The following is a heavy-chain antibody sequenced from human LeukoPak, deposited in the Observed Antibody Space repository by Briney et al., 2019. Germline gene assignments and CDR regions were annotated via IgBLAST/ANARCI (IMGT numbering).Heavy chain of an antibody. D-gene: IGHD5-18*01. CDR3: ARDSLRGYSYGYTGDY. J-gene: IGHJ4*02. CDR2: ISSSSSSTI. Sequence: GGSLRLSCAASGFTFSSYSMNWVRQAPGKGLEWVSYISSSSSSTIYYADSVKGRFTISRDNAKNSLYLQMNSLRAEDTAVYYCARDSLRGYSYGYTGDYWGQGTLVTVSS. V-gene: IGHV3-48*01. CDR1: GFTFSSYS.